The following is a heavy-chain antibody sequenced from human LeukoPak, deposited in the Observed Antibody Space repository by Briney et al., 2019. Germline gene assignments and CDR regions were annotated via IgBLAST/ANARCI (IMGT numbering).Heavy chain of an antibody. D-gene: IGHD3-10*01. CDR1: GYTFTGYY. Sequence: ASVKVSCKASGYTFTGYYMHWVRQAPGQGLKWMGWINPDSGGTIYAQNFQGRVTMTRDTSISTAYMELSSLRSDDTAVYYCARDLGDTYGSVGDFDYWGQGTLVTVSS. J-gene: IGHJ4*02. CDR2: INPDSGGT. CDR3: ARDLGDTYGSVGDFDY. V-gene: IGHV1-2*02.